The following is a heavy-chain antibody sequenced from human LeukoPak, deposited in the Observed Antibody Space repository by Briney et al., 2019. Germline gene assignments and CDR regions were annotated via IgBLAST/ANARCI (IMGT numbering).Heavy chain of an antibody. Sequence: PGGSLRLSCAASGFTFSSYGMHWVRQAPGKGLEWVAFIRYDGSNKYYADSVKGRFTISRDNSKNTLYLQMNSLRAEDTAVYYCAKDLAVGATRGYFQHWGQGTLVTVSS. CDR2: IRYDGSNK. D-gene: IGHD1-26*01. CDR3: AKDLAVGATRGYFQH. CDR1: GFTFSSYG. J-gene: IGHJ1*01. V-gene: IGHV3-30*02.